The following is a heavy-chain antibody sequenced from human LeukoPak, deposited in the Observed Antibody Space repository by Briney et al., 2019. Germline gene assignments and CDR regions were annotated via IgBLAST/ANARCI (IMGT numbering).Heavy chain of an antibody. D-gene: IGHD3-16*01. CDR3: AGTYDYVWGSYRSGDAFDI. V-gene: IGHV4-39*01. CDR2: IYYSGST. CDR1: GGSISSSSYY. J-gene: IGHJ3*02. Sequence: SETLPLTCTVSGGSISSSSYYWGWIRQPPGKGLEWIGSIYYSGSTYYNPSLKSRVTISVDTSKNQFSLKLSSVTAADTAVYYCAGTYDYVWGSYRSGDAFDIWGQGTMVTVSS.